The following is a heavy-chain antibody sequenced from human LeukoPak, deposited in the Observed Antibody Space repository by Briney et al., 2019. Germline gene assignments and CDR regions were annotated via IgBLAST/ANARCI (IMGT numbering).Heavy chain of an antibody. D-gene: IGHD2-2*01. Sequence: GGSLRLSCAASGFTFSSYEMNWVRQAPGKGLEWVSYISSSGSTIYYADSVKGRFTISRDNAKNSLYLQMNSLRAEDTAVYYCARGYCSSTSCYWRSYYMDVWGKGTTVTVSS. CDR1: GFTFSSYE. CDR2: ISSSGSTI. J-gene: IGHJ6*03. V-gene: IGHV3-48*03. CDR3: ARGYCSSTSCYWRSYYMDV.